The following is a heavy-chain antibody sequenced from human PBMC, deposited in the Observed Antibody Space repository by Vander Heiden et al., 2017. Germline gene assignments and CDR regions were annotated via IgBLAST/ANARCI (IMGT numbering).Heavy chain of an antibody. Sequence: QLQLQESGPGLVKPSETLSLTCTVSGGSISSTSYYWGWIRQPPGKGLEWIGSIYYSGSTYYNPSLKSRVTISVDTSKNQFSLELSSVTAADTAVYHCARQRASYYYDSSGYYSPDAFDIWGQGTMVTVSS. D-gene: IGHD3-22*01. V-gene: IGHV4-39*01. J-gene: IGHJ3*02. CDR3: ARQRASYYYDSSGYYSPDAFDI. CDR2: IYYSGST. CDR1: GGSISSTSYY.